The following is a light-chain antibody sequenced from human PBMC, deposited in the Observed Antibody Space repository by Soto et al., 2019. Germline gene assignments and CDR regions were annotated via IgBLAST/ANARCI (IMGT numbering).Light chain of an antibody. CDR3: QQYNNWRT. CDR2: DAS. CDR1: QSVSSN. J-gene: IGKJ1*01. Sequence: ELVMTQSTATLSVSPGERATLSCRASQSVSSNLAWYQQKPGQAPRLLIHDASTRATGTPARFSGSGSGTEFTLTISSLQSEDSAVYYCQQYNNWRTFGQGTKVEI. V-gene: IGKV3-15*01.